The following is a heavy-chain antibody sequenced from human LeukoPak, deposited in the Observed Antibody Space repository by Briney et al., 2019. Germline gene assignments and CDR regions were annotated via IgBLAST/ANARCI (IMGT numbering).Heavy chain of an antibody. CDR1: GYSFTSYW. D-gene: IGHD2-2*01. Sequence: GESLEISCKGSGYSFTSYWIGWVRQMPGKGLEWMGIIYPGDSDTTYSPSFQGQVTISADKSISTAYLQWSSLKASDTAMYYCARRDGYCSSTSCYADYYYGMDVWGQGTTVTVSS. CDR3: ARRDGYCSSTSCYADYYYGMDV. J-gene: IGHJ6*02. V-gene: IGHV5-51*01. CDR2: IYPGDSDT.